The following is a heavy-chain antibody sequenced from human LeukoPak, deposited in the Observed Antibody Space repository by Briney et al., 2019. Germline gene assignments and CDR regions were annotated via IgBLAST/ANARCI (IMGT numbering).Heavy chain of an antibody. J-gene: IGHJ3*02. CDR2: ISSSSSYI. CDR3: ARDPGYSNYDAFDI. V-gene: IGHV3-21*01. CDR1: GFTFSSYS. D-gene: IGHD4-11*01. Sequence: GGSLRLSCAASGFTFSSYSMNWVRQAPGKGLEWVSSISSSSSYIYYADSVKGRFTISRDNAKNSLYLQMNSLRAEDTAVYYCARDPGYSNYDAFDIWGQGTMVTVSS.